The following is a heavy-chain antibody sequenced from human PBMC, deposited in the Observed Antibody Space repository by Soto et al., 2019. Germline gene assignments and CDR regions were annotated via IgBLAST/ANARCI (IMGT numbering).Heavy chain of an antibody. CDR3: ARSYYDYVLGSYRPAHFDE. Sequence: QVQLVQSGAEVKKPGASVKVSCKASGYTFTSYYMHWVRQAPGQGLEWMGIINPSGDSTSYAQKFQGRVRVTQETSTRTVSIVRSSMTTEETAVYYCARSYYDYVLGSYRPAHFDEWGQGTVVTVFS. CDR2: INPSGDST. D-gene: IGHD3-16*02. V-gene: IGHV1-46*01. CDR1: GYTFTSYY. J-gene: IGHJ4*02.